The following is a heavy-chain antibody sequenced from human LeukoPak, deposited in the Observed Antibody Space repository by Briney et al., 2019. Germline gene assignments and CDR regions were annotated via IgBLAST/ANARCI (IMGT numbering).Heavy chain of an antibody. J-gene: IGHJ4*02. V-gene: IGHV4-34*01. D-gene: IGHD3-3*01. Sequence: SETLSLTCAVYGGSFSGYYWSWIRQPPGKGLEWIGEINHSGGTNYNPSLKSRVTISVDTSKNQFSLKLSSVTAADTAVYYCARAPRFLEWYPFDYWGQGTLVTVSS. CDR2: INHSGGT. CDR3: ARAPRFLEWYPFDY. CDR1: GGSFSGYY.